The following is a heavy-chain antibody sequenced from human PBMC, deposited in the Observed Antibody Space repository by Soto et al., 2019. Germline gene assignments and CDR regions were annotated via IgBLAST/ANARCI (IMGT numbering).Heavy chain of an antibody. CDR2: IYYSGST. V-gene: IGHV4-59*01. Sequence: SETLSLTCTVSGGSISSYYWSWIRQPPGKGLEWIGYIYYSGSTNYNPSLKSRVTISVDTSKNQFSLKLSSVTAADTAVYYCARDNYYGSGSDYYYYMDVWGKGTTVTVSS. J-gene: IGHJ6*03. CDR3: ARDNYYGSGSDYYYYMDV. CDR1: GGSISSYY. D-gene: IGHD3-10*01.